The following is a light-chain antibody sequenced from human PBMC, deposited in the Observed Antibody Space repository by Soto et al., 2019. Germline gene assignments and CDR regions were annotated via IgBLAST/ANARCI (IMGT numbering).Light chain of an antibody. CDR1: KSVSIY. CDR2: DAS. J-gene: IGKJ2*01. CDR3: QLTDSWRRS. Sequence: EIVLTQYPATLSVSPGERATLSCWASKSVSIYLAWYQQKPGQAPRLLIYDASNRASGIPSRFSGSGAQTAFTLTINSVEPDDSAVYYCQLTDSWRRSCGQGTKLEI. V-gene: IGKV3D-11*02.